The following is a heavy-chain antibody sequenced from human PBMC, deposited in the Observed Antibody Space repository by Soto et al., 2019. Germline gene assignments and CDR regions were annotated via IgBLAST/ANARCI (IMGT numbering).Heavy chain of an antibody. J-gene: IGHJ4*01. Sequence: RSLRLSSAASGFTFSSYAMHWVLQAPGKGLEWVAVISYDESNKYFAYSVEGRFTISRDNAKNSLYLQMSSLGVEDTAVYYCARDDLYDSTGYDYWGQGTLVTVSS. CDR2: ISYDESNK. D-gene: IGHD3-22*01. CDR1: GFTFSSYA. CDR3: ARDDLYDSTGYDY. V-gene: IGHV3-30-3*01.